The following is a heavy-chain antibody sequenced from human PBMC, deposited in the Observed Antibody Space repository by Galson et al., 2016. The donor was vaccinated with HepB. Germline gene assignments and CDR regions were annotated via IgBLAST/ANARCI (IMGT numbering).Heavy chain of an antibody. D-gene: IGHD1-1*01. CDR2: RYSSGST. CDR1: GGSVSSGLYY. J-gene: IGHJ5*02. CDR3: ARGVNSLPNWFDP. Sequence: SETLSLTCTVSGGSVSSGLYYWSWIRQSPGKGLEWIGYRYSSGSTNYNPSLQSRVTISLDPSKQFTLKLSSVTAADTAVYYCARGVNSLPNWFDPWGQGTLVTVSS. V-gene: IGHV4-61*01.